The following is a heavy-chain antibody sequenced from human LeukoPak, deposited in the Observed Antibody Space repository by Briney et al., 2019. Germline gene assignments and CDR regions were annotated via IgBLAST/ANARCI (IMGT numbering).Heavy chain of an antibody. V-gene: IGHV4-34*01. J-gene: IGHJ6*02. CDR1: GGSISSYY. Sequence: KPSETLSLTCTVSGGSISSYYWSWIRQPPGKGLEWIGEINHSGSTNYNPSLKSRVTISVDTSKNQFSLKLSSVTAADTAVYYCARGPGYCSSTSCSNGDYYYYGMDVWGQGTTVTVSS. D-gene: IGHD2-2*01. CDR2: INHSGST. CDR3: ARGPGYCSSTSCSNGDYYYYGMDV.